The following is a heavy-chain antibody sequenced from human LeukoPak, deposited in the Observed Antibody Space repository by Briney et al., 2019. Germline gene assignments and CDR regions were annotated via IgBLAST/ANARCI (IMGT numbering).Heavy chain of an antibody. CDR2: LRSSSSYI. Sequence: NPGGSLRLSRAAPGFTFSRYSMKWVRQAPGKGLEWGSSLRSSSSYIYYADSVKGRFTISRDNAKNSLYLQMNSLRAEDTAVYYCAREPGSSSGGYWGQGTLVTVSS. V-gene: IGHV3-21*01. D-gene: IGHD6-6*01. CDR1: GFTFSRYS. CDR3: AREPGSSSGGY. J-gene: IGHJ4*02.